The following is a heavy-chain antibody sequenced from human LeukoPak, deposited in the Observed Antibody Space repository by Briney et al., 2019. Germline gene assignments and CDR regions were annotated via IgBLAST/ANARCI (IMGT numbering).Heavy chain of an antibody. D-gene: IGHD3-3*01. J-gene: IGHJ4*02. CDR3: AREASFGVVNVDY. CDR2: INPNSGGT. CDR1: GYTFTGYY. V-gene: IGHV1-2*06. Sequence: ASVKVSCKASGYTFTGYYMHWVRQAPGQGLEWMGRINPNSGGTNYAQKFQGRVTMTRDTSISTAYMELSRLRSDDTAVYYCAREASFGVVNVDYWGQGTLVTVSS.